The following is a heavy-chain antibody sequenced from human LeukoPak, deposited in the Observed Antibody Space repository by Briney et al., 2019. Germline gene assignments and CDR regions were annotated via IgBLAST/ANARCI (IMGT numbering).Heavy chain of an antibody. J-gene: IGHJ4*02. CDR1: GGSISSGAYS. V-gene: IGHV3-23*01. CDR2: ISGSGGST. Sequence: LSLTCAVSGGSISSGAYSWSWIRQAPGKGLEWVSAISGSGGSTYYADSVKGRFTISRDNSKNTLYLQMNSLRAKDTAVYYCAKSVLRLLWFGELLPPFDYWGQGTLVTVSS. D-gene: IGHD3-10*01. CDR3: AKSVLRLLWFGELLPPFDY.